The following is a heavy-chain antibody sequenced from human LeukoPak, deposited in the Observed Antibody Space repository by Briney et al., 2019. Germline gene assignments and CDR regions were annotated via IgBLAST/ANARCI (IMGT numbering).Heavy chain of an antibody. V-gene: IGHV4-4*07. CDR1: GGSISTYY. Sequence: SETLSLTCSVSGGSISTYYWSWIRQPAGKGLEWIGRVYRSGDTNYNPSLKSRVTMSVHTSKNQISLRLRSVTAADTAVYYCARDDFEYSVHNGMDVWGQGTTVTVSS. CDR3: ARDDFEYSVHNGMDV. J-gene: IGHJ6*02. CDR2: VYRSGDT. D-gene: IGHD3-9*01.